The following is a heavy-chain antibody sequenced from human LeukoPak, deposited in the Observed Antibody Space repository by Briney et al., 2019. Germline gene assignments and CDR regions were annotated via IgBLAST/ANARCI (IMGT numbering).Heavy chain of an antibody. Sequence: ASVKVSCKASGGTFSSYAISWVRQAPGQGLEWMGGIIPILGTANYAQKFQGRVTITADESTSTAYMELSSLRSEDTAVYYCARDLYTATTLSLDYWGQGTLVTVSS. J-gene: IGHJ4*02. CDR1: GGTFSSYA. V-gene: IGHV1-69*13. D-gene: IGHD5-18*01. CDR3: ARDLYTATTLSLDY. CDR2: IIPILGTA.